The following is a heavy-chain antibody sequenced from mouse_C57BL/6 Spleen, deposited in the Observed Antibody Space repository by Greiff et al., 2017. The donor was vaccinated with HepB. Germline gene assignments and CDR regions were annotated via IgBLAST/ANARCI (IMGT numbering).Heavy chain of an antibody. J-gene: IGHJ2*01. D-gene: IGHD4-1*01. V-gene: IGHV5-4*01. CDR1: GFTFSSYA. CDR3: ARDQTGTGYYFDY. CDR2: ISDGGSYT. Sequence: EVKVVESGGGLVKPGGSLKLSCAASGFTFSSYAMSWVRQTPEKRLEWVATISDGGSYTYYPDNVKGRFTISRDNAKNNLYLQMSHLKSEDTAMYYCARDQTGTGYYFDYWGQGTTLTVSS.